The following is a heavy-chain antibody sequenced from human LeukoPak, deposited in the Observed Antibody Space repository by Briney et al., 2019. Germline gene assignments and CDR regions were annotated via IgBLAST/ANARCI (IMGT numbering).Heavy chain of an antibody. J-gene: IGHJ4*02. V-gene: IGHV4-38-2*01. Sequence: SETLSLTCAVSGYSISSGDYWGWIRQPPGKGLEWIGSIFNSGSTYYNPSLKSRVTISADTSKRHFSLKLSSATAADTAVYYCARNRSEPLGNGGSFGYWGQGTLVSVSS. CDR2: IFNSGST. D-gene: IGHD3-16*01. CDR3: ARNRSEPLGNGGSFGY. CDR1: GYSISSGDY.